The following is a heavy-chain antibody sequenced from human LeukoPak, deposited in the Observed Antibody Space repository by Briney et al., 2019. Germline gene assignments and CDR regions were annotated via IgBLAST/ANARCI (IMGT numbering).Heavy chain of an antibody. J-gene: IGHJ4*02. CDR3: TREYRSGWYDR. V-gene: IGHV3-7*01. D-gene: IGHD6-19*01. CDR1: GFTLSSYW. Sequence: GGSLRLSCAASGFTLSSYWMNWVRRAPGKGLEWVANVKEDGSEKNYVDSVKGRFVISRDNAKNSLYLQMSSLRAEDTAVYYCTREYRSGWYDRWGQGTLVTVSS. CDR2: VKEDGSEK.